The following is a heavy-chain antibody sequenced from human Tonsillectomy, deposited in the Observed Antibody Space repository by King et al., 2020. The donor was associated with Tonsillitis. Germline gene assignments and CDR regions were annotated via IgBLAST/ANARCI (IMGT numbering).Heavy chain of an antibody. Sequence: VTLKESGPAVVKPTQTLTLTCTLSGFSLSTSGLRMSWIRQPPGKALEWLARIDWDDDKFYSTSLKTRLTISKDTSKNQVVLTMTNMVPMDTATYYCARNAYCGADCYSGSFYFDYWGQGTPVTVSS. D-gene: IGHD2-21*02. CDR3: ARNAYCGADCYSGSFYFDY. CDR2: IDWDDDK. V-gene: IGHV2-70*04. J-gene: IGHJ4*02. CDR1: GFSLSTSGLR.